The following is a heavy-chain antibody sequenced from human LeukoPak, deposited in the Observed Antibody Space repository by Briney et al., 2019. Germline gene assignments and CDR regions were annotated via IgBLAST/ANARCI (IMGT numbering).Heavy chain of an antibody. V-gene: IGHV3-23*01. CDR2: ISGSGGST. J-gene: IGHJ4*02. CDR3: AKSYDSSGYYYVVLFDY. D-gene: IGHD3-22*01. Sequence: PGGSLRLSCAASGFTFSSYAMSWVRQAPGKGLEWVSAISGSGGSTYYADSVKGRFTISRDNSKNTLYLQMNSLRAEDTAVYYCAKSYDSSGYYYVVLFDYWGQGTLVTVSS. CDR1: GFTFSSYA.